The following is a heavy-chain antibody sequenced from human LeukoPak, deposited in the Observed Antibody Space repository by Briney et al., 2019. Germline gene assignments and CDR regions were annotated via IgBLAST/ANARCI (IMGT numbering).Heavy chain of an antibody. D-gene: IGHD5-18*01. CDR1: GGSISSYY. V-gene: IGHV4-4*07. J-gene: IGHJ3*02. Sequence: PSETLSLTSTVSGGSISSYYWSWIRQPPGKGLEWSGRIYTSGSTNYNPSLKSRVTMSVDTSKNQFSLKLSSVTAADTAVYYCARELRGYTYGTDAFDIWGQGTMVTVSS. CDR2: IYTSGST. CDR3: ARELRGYTYGTDAFDI.